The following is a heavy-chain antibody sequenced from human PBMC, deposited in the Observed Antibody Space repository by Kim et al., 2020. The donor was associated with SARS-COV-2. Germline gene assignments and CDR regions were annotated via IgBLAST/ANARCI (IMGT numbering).Heavy chain of an antibody. CDR3: ARVPLMGGNFYYYYGMDV. J-gene: IGHJ6*02. D-gene: IGHD2-21*02. Sequence: SVKVSCKASGGTFSSYAISWVRQAPGQGLEWMGGIIPIFGTANYAQKFQGRVTITADESTSTAYMELSSLRSEDTAVYYCARVPLMGGNFYYYYGMDVWGQGTTVTVSS. CDR2: IIPIFGTA. CDR1: GGTFSSYA. V-gene: IGHV1-69*13.